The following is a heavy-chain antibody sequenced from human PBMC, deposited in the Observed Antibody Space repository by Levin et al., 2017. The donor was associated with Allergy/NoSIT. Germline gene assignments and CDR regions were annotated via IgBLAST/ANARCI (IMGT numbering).Heavy chain of an antibody. D-gene: IGHD2-2*01. Sequence: SQTLSLTCTVSGGSISSGGYYWSWIRQHPGKGLEWIGYIYYSGSTYYNPSLKSRVTISVDTSKNQFSLKLSSVTAADTAVYYCARAPSCPTVGCWFDPWGQGTLVTVSS. V-gene: IGHV4-31*03. CDR2: IYYSGST. CDR1: GGSISSGGYY. CDR3: ARAPSCPTVGCWFDP. J-gene: IGHJ5*02.